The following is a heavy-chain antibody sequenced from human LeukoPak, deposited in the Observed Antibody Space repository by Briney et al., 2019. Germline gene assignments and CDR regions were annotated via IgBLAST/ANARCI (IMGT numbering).Heavy chain of an antibody. CDR2: ISRSGGRT. V-gene: IGHV3-23*01. Sequence: GGSLRLSCAATGFTFSTCAISGVRQPPSKGLEGVSSISRSGGRTYDEGSVKGRFTISRDNSKNTVYLQMNSLRAEDTAIYYCAKYNYYGAGSYYNDFDSWGQGTLVTVSS. CDR3: AKYNYYGAGSYYNDFDS. CDR1: GFTFSTCA. J-gene: IGHJ4*02. D-gene: IGHD3-10*01.